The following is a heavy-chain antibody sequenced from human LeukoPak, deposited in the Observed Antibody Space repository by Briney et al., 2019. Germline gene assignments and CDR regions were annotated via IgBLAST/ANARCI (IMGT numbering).Heavy chain of an antibody. D-gene: IGHD3-9*01. J-gene: IGHJ6*03. CDR2: IRSKGYGGTT. Sequence: GGSLRLSCTASGFTFGDYAMSWVRQAPGKGLEWVGFIRSKGYGGTTEYAASVKGRFTISRDYSKSIAYLQMNSLKTEDTAVYYCTRGGYDILTGYYSYYYYYYMDVWGKGTTVTISS. CDR3: TRGGYDILTGYYSYYYYYYMDV. V-gene: IGHV3-49*04. CDR1: GFTFGDYA.